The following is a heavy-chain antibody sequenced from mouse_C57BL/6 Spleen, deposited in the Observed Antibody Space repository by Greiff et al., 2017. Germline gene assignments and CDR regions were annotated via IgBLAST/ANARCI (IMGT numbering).Heavy chain of an antibody. J-gene: IGHJ1*03. Sequence: QVQLQQPGAELVRPGTSVKLSCKASGYTFTSYWMHWVKQRPGQGLEWIGAIDPSDSYTNYNQKFKGKATLTVDTSSSTAYMQLSSLTSEDSAVYYCARSGGYDGGLWYFDVWGTGTTVTVSS. D-gene: IGHD2-2*01. CDR3: ARSGGYDGGLWYFDV. CDR1: GYTFTSYW. CDR2: IDPSDSYT. V-gene: IGHV1-59*01.